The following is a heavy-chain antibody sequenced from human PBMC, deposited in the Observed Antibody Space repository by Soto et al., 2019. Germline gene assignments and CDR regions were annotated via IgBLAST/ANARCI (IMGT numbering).Heavy chain of an antibody. CDR2: LSGSGVNA. CDR3: AKPLQVY. CDR1: GFTFSSYA. J-gene: IGHJ4*02. Sequence: EVQLLESGGGLVQPGGSLRLSCAASGFTFSSYAMTWVRQAPGKGLEYVSTLSGSGVNAYYADSVKGRFTISRDNSKNTLYLQMYSLRVEDTAIYYCAKPLQVYWGQGTQVTVSS. V-gene: IGHV3-23*01.